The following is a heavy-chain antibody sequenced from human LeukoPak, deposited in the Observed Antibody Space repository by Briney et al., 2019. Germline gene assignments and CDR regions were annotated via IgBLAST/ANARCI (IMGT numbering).Heavy chain of an antibody. D-gene: IGHD3-10*01. CDR1: GGSISSYY. V-gene: IGHV4-4*07. J-gene: IGHJ3*02. Sequence: SETLSLTCTVSGGSISSYYWSWIRQPPGKGLQWIGRIYTSGSTNYNPSLKSRVTMSVDTSKNQFSLKLSSVTAADTAVYYCARDGYYGSGSWRAFDIWGQGTMVTVSS. CDR3: ARDGYYGSGSWRAFDI. CDR2: IYTSGST.